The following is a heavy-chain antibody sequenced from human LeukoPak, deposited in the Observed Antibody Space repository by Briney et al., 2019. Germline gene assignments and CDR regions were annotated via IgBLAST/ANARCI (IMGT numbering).Heavy chain of an antibody. CDR2: ISGSGGST. CDR1: GFTFSSYA. D-gene: IGHD3-3*01. J-gene: IGHJ4*02. V-gene: IGHV3-23*01. CDR3: AKDHRITIFGVVINYFDY. Sequence: GGSLRLSCAASGFTFSSYAMSWVRQAPGNGLEWVSAISGSGGSTYYADSVKGRFTISRDNSKNTLYLQMNSLRAEDTAVYYCAKDHRITIFGVVINYFDYWGQGTLVTVSS.